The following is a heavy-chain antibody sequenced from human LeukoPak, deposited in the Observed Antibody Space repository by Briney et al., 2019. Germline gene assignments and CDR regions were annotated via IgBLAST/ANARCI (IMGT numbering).Heavy chain of an antibody. J-gene: IGHJ4*02. CDR1: GGSISSYY. CDR2: IYYSGST. CDR3: ARAPYSSSWYYFDY. V-gene: IGHV4-59*01. Sequence: SETLSLTCTVSGGSISSYYWSWIRQPPGKGLEWIGYIYYSGSTNYNPSLKSRVTISVDTSKDQFSLKLSSVTAADTAVYYCARAPYSSSWYYFDYWGQGTLVTVSS. D-gene: IGHD6-13*01.